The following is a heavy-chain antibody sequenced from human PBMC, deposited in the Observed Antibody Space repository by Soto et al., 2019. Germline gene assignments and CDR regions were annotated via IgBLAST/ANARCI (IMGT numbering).Heavy chain of an antibody. CDR2: IIPIFGTA. J-gene: IGHJ6*02. D-gene: IGHD3-22*01. CDR1: GGTFSSYA. CDR3: ARPRYYYDSSGYYYRNYYYGMDV. Sequence: SVKVSCKASGGTFSSYAISWVRQAPGQGLEWMGGIIPIFGTANYAQKFQGRVTITADKSTSTAYMELSSLRSEDTAVYYCARPRYYYDSSGYYYRNYYYGMDVWGQGTTVTVSS. V-gene: IGHV1-69*06.